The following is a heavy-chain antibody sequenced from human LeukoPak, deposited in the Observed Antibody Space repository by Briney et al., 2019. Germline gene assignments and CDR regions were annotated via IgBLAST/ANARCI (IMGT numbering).Heavy chain of an antibody. D-gene: IGHD3-22*01. CDR1: GYSISSGYY. CDR2: IYHSGST. V-gene: IGHV4-38-2*02. J-gene: IGHJ4*02. CDR3: ARRRYDASGYYPSRGRYFDY. Sequence: SETLSLTCTVSGYSISSGYYWGWIRQPPGKGLEWIGSIYHSGSTNYNPSHKSRVTISVDTSKNQFSLKLSSVTAADTAVYYCARRRYDASGYYPSRGRYFDYWGQGTLATVSS.